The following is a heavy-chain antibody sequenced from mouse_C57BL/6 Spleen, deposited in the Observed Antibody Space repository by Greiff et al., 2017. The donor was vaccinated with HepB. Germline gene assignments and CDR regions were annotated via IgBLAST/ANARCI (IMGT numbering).Heavy chain of an antibody. Sequence: EVQLVESGGGLVKPGGSLKLSCAASGFTFSDYGMHWVRQAPEKGLEWVAYISSGSSTIYYADTVKGRFTISRDNAKNTLFLQMTSLRSEDTAMYYCARGGLTGSFAYWGQGTLVTVSA. J-gene: IGHJ3*01. CDR1: GFTFSDYG. V-gene: IGHV5-17*01. CDR3: ARGGLTGSFAY. CDR2: ISSGSSTI. D-gene: IGHD4-1*01.